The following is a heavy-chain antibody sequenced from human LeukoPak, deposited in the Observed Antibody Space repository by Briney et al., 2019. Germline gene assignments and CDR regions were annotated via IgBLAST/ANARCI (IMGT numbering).Heavy chain of an antibody. D-gene: IGHD6-13*01. V-gene: IGHV1-2*02. Sequence: PRAPVKVSCKASGYTFTGYHMHWVRQAPGQGLEWMGWINPNSGGTNYAQKFQGRVTMTRDTSISTAYMELSRLRSDDTAVYYCARVSQPYYYYYMDVWGKGTTVTVSS. J-gene: IGHJ6*03. CDR2: INPNSGGT. CDR1: GYTFTGYH. CDR3: ARVSQPYYYYYMDV.